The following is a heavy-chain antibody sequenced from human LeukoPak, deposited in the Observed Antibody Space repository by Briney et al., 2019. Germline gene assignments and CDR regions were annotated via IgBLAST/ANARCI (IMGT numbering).Heavy chain of an antibody. CDR3: TVGFYYGMDV. CDR2: IKSKTDGGTT. Sequence: GGSLRLSCAASGFTVSSNYMSWVRQAPGKGLEWVGRIKSKTDGGTTDYAAPVKGRFTISRDDSKNTLYLQMNSLKTEDTAVYYCTVGFYYGMDVWGQGTTVTVSS. CDR1: GFTVSSNY. V-gene: IGHV3-15*01. J-gene: IGHJ6*02.